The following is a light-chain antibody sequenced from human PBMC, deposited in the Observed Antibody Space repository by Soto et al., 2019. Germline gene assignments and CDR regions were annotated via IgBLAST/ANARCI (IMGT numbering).Light chain of an antibody. V-gene: IGKV1-5*03. CDR3: QQYNDFQYT. J-gene: IGKJ2*01. CDR1: QIIGSW. CDR2: KAT. Sequence: DIQMTQSPSTLSASVGDGVTITCRASQIIGSWLAWNQQKPGKAPKLLNYKATILQSGVPSRFSGSGSGTDFSLTISSLQPEDSATYFCQQYNDFQYTFGPGTKLEI.